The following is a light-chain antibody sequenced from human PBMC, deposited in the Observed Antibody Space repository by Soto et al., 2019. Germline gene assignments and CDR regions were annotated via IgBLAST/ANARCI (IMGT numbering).Light chain of an antibody. CDR2: AVS. J-gene: IGKJ5*01. Sequence: DIQMTQSPSTLSGSVGDRVTITCRASQTISSWLAWYQQKPGKAPKLLIYAVSSLQSGVPSRFSGSESGTDFTLTISSLHPEDSATYYCQQANTFPVTFGQGTRLEIK. CDR1: QTISSW. CDR3: QQANTFPVT. V-gene: IGKV1-12*01.